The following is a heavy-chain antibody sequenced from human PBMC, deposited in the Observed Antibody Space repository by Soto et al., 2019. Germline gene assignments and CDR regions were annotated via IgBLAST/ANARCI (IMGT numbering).Heavy chain of an antibody. CDR1: SFTVSSYG. D-gene: IGHD6-19*01. CDR3: AKENSGLYSRYYFDL. V-gene: IGHV3-30*18. CDR2: TSYDGSDH. Sequence: XESLRLSCAASSFTVSSYGMHWLRQAPGKGLEWVAVTSYDGSDHYYADSVKGRFTVSRDNSKNTLFLQMNSLRPEDTAVYYCAKENSGLYSRYYFDLWGQGTLVTVSS. J-gene: IGHJ4*02.